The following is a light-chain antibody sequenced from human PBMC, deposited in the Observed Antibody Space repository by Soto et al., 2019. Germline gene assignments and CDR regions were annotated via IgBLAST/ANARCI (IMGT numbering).Light chain of an antibody. CDR1: QSVNSN. Sequence: QSPGTLSLSPGERATLSCRASQSVNSNLAWYQQKPGQAPRLLIYRASTRATAIPARFSGSGSGTEFTLTISSLQSEDFAVYYCQQYNNWPITFGQGTRLEIK. CDR2: RAS. V-gene: IGKV3-15*01. J-gene: IGKJ5*01. CDR3: QQYNNWPIT.